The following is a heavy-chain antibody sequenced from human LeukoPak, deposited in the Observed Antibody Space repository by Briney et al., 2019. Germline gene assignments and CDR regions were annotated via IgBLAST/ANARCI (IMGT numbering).Heavy chain of an antibody. CDR3: ARGAGSHYWYFDL. V-gene: IGHV1-2*02. D-gene: IGHD1-1*01. CDR1: GYTFTGHY. CDR2: INPYSGGT. J-gene: IGHJ2*01. Sequence: ASVKVSCKASGYTFTGHYMHWVRQAPGQGLEWMGWINPYSGGTHYALIFQDRVTMTRDTSISTAYMELSRLRSDDTAVYYCARGAGSHYWYFDLWGRGTLVTVSS.